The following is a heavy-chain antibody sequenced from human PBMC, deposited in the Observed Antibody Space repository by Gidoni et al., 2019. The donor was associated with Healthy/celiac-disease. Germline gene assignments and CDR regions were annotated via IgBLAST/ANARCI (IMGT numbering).Heavy chain of an antibody. V-gene: IGHV3-43*01. J-gene: IGHJ4*02. CDR3: AKDIRGGKRWLQLFDY. Sequence: EVQLVESGGVVVQPGGSLRLSCAASGFTFDDYTMHWVRQAPGKGLEWVSLISWDGGSTYYADSVKGRFTISRDNSKNSLYLQMNSLRTEDTALYYCAKDIRGGKRWLQLFDYWGQGTLVTVSS. CDR1: GFTFDDYT. D-gene: IGHD5-12*01. CDR2: ISWDGGST.